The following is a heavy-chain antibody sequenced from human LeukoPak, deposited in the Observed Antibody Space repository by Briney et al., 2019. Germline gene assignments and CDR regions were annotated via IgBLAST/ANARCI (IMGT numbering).Heavy chain of an antibody. V-gene: IGHV3-9*01. D-gene: IGHD6-13*01. CDR2: ISWNSGSI. J-gene: IGHJ4*02. CDR3: AKDIGQLVLGSADY. CDR1: GFTFDDYA. Sequence: GGSLRLSCAASGFTFDDYAMHWVRQAPGKGLEWVSGISWNSGSIGYADSVKGRFPISRDNAKNSLYLQMNSLRAEDTALYYCAKDIGQLVLGSADYWGQGTLVTVSS.